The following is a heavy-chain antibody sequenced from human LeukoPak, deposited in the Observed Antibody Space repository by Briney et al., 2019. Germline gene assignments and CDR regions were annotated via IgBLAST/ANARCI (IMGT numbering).Heavy chain of an antibody. Sequence: SVKVSCKASGGTFSSYAISWVRQAPGQGLEWMGGIIPIFGTANYAQKFQGRVTITADESTSTAYMELSSLRSEDTAVYYCAREAYDSSGHYGIDYWGQGTLVTVSS. CDR3: AREAYDSSGHYGIDY. D-gene: IGHD3-22*01. V-gene: IGHV1-69*13. CDR2: IIPIFGTA. J-gene: IGHJ4*02. CDR1: GGTFSSYA.